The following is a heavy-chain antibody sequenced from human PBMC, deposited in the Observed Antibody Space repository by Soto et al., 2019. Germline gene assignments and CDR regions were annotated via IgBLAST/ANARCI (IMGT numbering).Heavy chain of an antibody. CDR1: GGTFSSYT. CDR3: AAVPVGIYYDSSGYSSDY. D-gene: IGHD3-22*01. Sequence: ASVKVSCKASGGTFSSYTISWVRQAPGQGLEWMGRIIPILGIANYAQKFQVRVTITTDKSTSTAYMELSSLRSEDTAVYYCAAVPVGIYYDSSGYSSDYWGQG. J-gene: IGHJ4*02. V-gene: IGHV1-69*02. CDR2: IIPILGIA.